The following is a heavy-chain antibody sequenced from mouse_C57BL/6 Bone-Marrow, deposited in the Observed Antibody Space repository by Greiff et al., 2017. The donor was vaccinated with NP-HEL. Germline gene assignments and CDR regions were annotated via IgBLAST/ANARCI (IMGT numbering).Heavy chain of an antibody. CDR3: ARPLYYYGRRGFAY. J-gene: IGHJ3*01. CDR1: GYTFTSYW. D-gene: IGHD1-1*01. V-gene: IGHV1-69*01. CDR2: IDPSDSYT. Sequence: QVQLKQPGAELVMPGASVKLSCKASGYTFTSYWMHWVKQRPGQCLEWIGEIDPSDSYTNYNQKFKGKSTLTVDKSSSTAYMQLSSLTSEDSAVYYCARPLYYYGRRGFAYWGQGTLVTVSA.